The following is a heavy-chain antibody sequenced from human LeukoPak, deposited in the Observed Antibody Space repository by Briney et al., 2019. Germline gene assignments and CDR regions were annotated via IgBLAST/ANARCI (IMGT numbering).Heavy chain of an antibody. CDR2: ISAYNGNT. J-gene: IGHJ5*02. CDR3: ARDWLVGGSNFGGYDP. Sequence: ASVKVSCKASGYTFTSYGISWVRQAPGQGLEWMGWISAYNGNTNYAQKLQGRVTMTTDTSTSTAYMELRSLRSDDTAVYYCARDWLVGGSNFGGYDPWGQGTLVTVSS. CDR1: GYTFTSYG. V-gene: IGHV1-18*01. D-gene: IGHD4-23*01.